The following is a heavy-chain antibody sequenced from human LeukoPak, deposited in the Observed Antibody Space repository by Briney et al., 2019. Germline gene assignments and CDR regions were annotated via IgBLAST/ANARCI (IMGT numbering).Heavy chain of an antibody. V-gene: IGHV3-21*01. CDR2: LSSRSSYI. Sequence: GGSLRLSCAASGFAFSRYSMNWVRQAPGKGLEWVSSLSSRSSYIYYADSVKGRFTISRDNAKNSLYLQMNSLRAEDTAVYYCAKDQRKVIIIGPFDPWGQGTLVTVSS. J-gene: IGHJ5*02. CDR1: GFAFSRYS. CDR3: AKDQRKVIIIGPFDP. D-gene: IGHD3-9*01.